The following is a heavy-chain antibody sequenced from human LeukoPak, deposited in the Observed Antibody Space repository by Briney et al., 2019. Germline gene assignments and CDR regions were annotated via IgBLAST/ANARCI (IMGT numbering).Heavy chain of an antibody. CDR3: ATFPYGDRAFDF. CDR2: IYYSGTT. Sequence: SETLSLTCTVSGGSISSYYWSWIRHPPGKGLEWIGYIYYSGTTKFNPSLKSRVTISVDTSKNQPSLKLSSVTAADTAVYYCATFPYGDRAFDFWGQGALVTVSS. D-gene: IGHD4-17*01. J-gene: IGHJ4*02. CDR1: GGSISSYY. V-gene: IGHV4-59*08.